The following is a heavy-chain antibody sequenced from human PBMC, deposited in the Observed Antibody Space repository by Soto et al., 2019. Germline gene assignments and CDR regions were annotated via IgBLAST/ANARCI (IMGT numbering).Heavy chain of an antibody. Sequence: QPGWSLRLSCAASGFTFSSYAMHWVLQAPGKGLEYVSAISTNGGSTFYANSVKGRFTISRDNSKNTLYLQMGSLRAEDMAVYYCARSYSSGWFNWFDPWGQGTLVTVSS. J-gene: IGHJ5*02. V-gene: IGHV3-64*01. CDR1: GFTFSSYA. CDR3: ARSYSSGWFNWFDP. D-gene: IGHD6-19*01. CDR2: ISTNGGST.